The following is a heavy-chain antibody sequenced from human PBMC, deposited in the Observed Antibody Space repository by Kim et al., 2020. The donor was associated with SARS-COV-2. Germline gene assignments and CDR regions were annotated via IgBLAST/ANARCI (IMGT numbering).Heavy chain of an antibody. V-gene: IGHV3-53*01. D-gene: IGHD3-16*01. CDR3: ARGGGRDAFDI. CDR2: T. Sequence: TYYSASVKGRFTISRDNPKNTLYLQMNSLGAEDTAVYYWARGGGRDAFDIWGQGTMVTVSS. J-gene: IGHJ3*02.